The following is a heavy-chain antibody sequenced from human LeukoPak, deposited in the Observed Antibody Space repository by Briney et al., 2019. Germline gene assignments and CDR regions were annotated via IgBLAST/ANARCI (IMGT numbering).Heavy chain of an antibody. D-gene: IGHD2-2*01. Sequence: KPSETLSLTCAVYGGSFSGYYWSWIRQPPGKGREWIGEINHSGSTNYNPSLKSRVTISVDTSKNQFSLKLSSVTAADTAVYYCARRTSYCSSTSCYYYGTSPAFDIWGQGTMVTVSS. J-gene: IGHJ3*02. CDR2: INHSGST. CDR3: ARRTSYCSSTSCYYYGTSPAFDI. CDR1: GGSFSGYY. V-gene: IGHV4-34*01.